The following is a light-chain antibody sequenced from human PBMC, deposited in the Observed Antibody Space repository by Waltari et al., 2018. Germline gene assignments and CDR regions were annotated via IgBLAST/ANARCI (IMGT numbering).Light chain of an antibody. CDR3: VLYMDSGVWV. Sequence: QTVVTQEPSVSVSPGGTVTLTCALSSGSVSTSFYPSWYQQAPGQAPRTLIYSTNTRLFGVPNRVSGSILGNKAALTIAGAQADDEADYYCVLYMDSGVWVFGGGTKLTVL. CDR1: SGSVSTSFY. CDR2: STN. J-gene: IGLJ3*02. V-gene: IGLV8-61*01.